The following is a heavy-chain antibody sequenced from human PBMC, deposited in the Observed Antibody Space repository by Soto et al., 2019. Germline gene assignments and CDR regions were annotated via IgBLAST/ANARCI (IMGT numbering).Heavy chain of an antibody. D-gene: IGHD3-3*01. CDR3: ASSVIRNYDFWSGYLPFDY. CDR1: GYTFTSYG. J-gene: IGHJ4*02. V-gene: IGHV1-18*01. CDR2: ISAYNGNT. Sequence: GASVKVSCKASGYTFTSYGISWVRQAPGQGLEWMGWISAYNGNTNYAQKLQGRVTMTTDTSTSTAYMELRSLRSDDTAVYYCASSVIRNYDFWSGYLPFDYWGQGTLVTVSS.